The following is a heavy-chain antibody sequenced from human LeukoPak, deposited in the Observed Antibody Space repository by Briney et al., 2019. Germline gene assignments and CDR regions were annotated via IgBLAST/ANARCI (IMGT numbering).Heavy chain of an antibody. CDR2: ISSSSSYK. CDR1: GFTFSSYS. J-gene: IGHJ4*02. D-gene: IGHD6-19*01. CDR3: ARVGSGWSYFDY. Sequence: GGSLRLXCAASGFTFSSYSMNWVRQAPGKGLEWVSSISSSSSYKYYADSVKGRFTISRDNAKNSLYLQMNSLRAEDTAVYYCARVGSGWSYFDYWGQGTLVTVSS. V-gene: IGHV3-21*01.